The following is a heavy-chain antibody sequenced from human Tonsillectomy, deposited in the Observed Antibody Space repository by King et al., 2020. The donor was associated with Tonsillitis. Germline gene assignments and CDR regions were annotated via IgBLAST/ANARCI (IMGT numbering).Heavy chain of an antibody. CDR1: GFLSSGYW. CDR2: IKEDGTEK. J-gene: IGHJ6*04. D-gene: IGHD2-15*01. Sequence: DGQLVQSGGDLVQPGGSLRLSCAGSGFLSSGYWMSWVRQAPGKGLEWVANIKEDGTEKNYVDSVKGRLTISRDNAKNSLYLQINSLRAEDTAVYYCARDFWTGDIVVVAAMDVWGKGTTVTVSS. CDR3: ARDFWTGDIVVVAAMDV. V-gene: IGHV3-7*01.